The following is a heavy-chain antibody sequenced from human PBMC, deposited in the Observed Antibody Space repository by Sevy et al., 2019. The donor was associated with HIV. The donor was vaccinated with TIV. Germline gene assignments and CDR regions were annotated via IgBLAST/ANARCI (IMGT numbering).Heavy chain of an antibody. J-gene: IGHJ3*02. CDR2: IYPGDSDT. CDR1: GYRFSSYW. V-gene: IGHV5-51*01. D-gene: IGHD4-4*01. CDR3: ARLEMTTISADAFDI. Sequence: GESLKISCKGSGYRFSSYWIGWVRQMPGKGLEWMGIIYPGDSDTRYSPSFQGQVTVSADKSISTAYLQWRSLKASDTAMYYCARLEMTTISADAFDIWGQGTMVTVSS.